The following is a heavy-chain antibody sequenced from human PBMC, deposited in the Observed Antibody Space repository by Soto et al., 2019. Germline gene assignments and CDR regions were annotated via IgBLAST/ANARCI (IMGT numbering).Heavy chain of an antibody. D-gene: IGHD3-10*01. CDR3: AARGTMVRGVIPSSWYSDL. V-gene: IGHV1-58*02. CDR2: IVVGSGNT. Sequence: QMQLVQSGPEVKKPGTSVKVSCKASGFTFTSSAMQWVRQARGQRLEWIGWIVVGSGNTNYAQKFQERVTITRDMSTSTAYMELSSLRSEDTAVYYCAARGTMVRGVIPSSWYSDLWGRGTLVTVSS. CDR1: GFTFTSSA. J-gene: IGHJ2*01.